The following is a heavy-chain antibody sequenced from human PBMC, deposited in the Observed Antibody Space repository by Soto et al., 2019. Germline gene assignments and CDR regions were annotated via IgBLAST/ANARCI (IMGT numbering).Heavy chain of an antibody. Sequence: PGGSLRLSCAASGFTFSSYWMHWVRQAPGKGLVWVSRINSDGSSTSYADSVKGRFTISRDNAKNTLYLQMNSLRAEDTAVYYCARGVYDYYMDVWGKGTTVTVSS. CDR1: GFTFSSYW. CDR2: INSDGSST. CDR3: ARGVYDYYMDV. J-gene: IGHJ6*03. V-gene: IGHV3-74*01.